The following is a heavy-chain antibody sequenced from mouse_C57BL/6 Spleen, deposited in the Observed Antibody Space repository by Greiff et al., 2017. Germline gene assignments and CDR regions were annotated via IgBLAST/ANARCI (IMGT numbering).Heavy chain of an antibody. J-gene: IGHJ2*01. CDR3: ARDGSSQYYFDY. CDR2: INPNNGGT. CDR1: GYTFTDYN. V-gene: IGHV1-22*01. D-gene: IGHD1-1*01. Sequence: EVQLQQSGPELVKPGASVKMSCKASGYTFTDYNMHWVKQSHGKSLEWIGYINPNNGGTSYNQKFKGKATLTVNKSSSTAYMELRSLTSEDSAVYYCARDGSSQYYFDYWGQGTTLTVSS.